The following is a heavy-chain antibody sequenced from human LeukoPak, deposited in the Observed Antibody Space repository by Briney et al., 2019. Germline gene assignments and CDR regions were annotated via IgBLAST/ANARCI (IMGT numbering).Heavy chain of an antibody. D-gene: IGHD3-10*01. CDR2: ISYDGSNR. CDR3: AREVRGVIDY. CDR1: GFTFSSYG. Sequence: PGGSLRLSCAVSGFTFSSYGMHWVRQAPGKGLEWVAVISYDGSNRYYADSVKGRFTISRDNSKNTLYLQMNSLRAEDTAVYYCAREVRGVIDYWGQGTLVTVSS. V-gene: IGHV3-30*03. J-gene: IGHJ4*02.